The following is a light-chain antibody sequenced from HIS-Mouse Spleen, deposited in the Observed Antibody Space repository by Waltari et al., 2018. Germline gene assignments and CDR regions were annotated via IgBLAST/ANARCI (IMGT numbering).Light chain of an antibody. CDR3: QTWGTGMV. CDR2: LNSDGSH. V-gene: IGLV4-69*01. CDR1: SGHSSYA. Sequence: QLVLTQSPSASASLGASVKLTCTLSSGHSSYAIAWHQQQPEKGPRYLMKLNSDGSHSKGDGIPDRFSGSSSGAERYLTISSLQSEDEADYYCQTWGTGMVFGGGTK. J-gene: IGLJ2*01.